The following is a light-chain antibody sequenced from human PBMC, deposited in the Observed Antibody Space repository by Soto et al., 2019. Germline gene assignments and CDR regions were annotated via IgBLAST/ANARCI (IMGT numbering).Light chain of an antibody. Sequence: DIQMTQSPSTLSASVGDRVTIACQASQDIGNFLDWYQHKPGKAPKLVIYGAFNLEAGVPSRFSGGGSGTDFTFTISSLQPEDVATYYCQHYDYLPLFGPGTKLDLK. CDR1: QDIGNF. J-gene: IGKJ3*01. CDR2: GAF. CDR3: QHYDYLPL. V-gene: IGKV1-33*01.